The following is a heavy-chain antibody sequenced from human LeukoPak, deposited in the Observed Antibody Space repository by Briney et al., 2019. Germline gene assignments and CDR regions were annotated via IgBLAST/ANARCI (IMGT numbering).Heavy chain of an antibody. D-gene: IGHD4-17*01. J-gene: IGHJ4*02. CDR2: IQYRGNA. V-gene: IGHV4-59*01. CDR1: GVSISTYY. CDR3: ARVGSLTTFD. Sequence: PSETLSLTCTVSGVSISTYYWTWLRQPPGKGLEWIGYIQYRGNADYNPSLKSRVTISVDTSNNQCSLRLSSVTAADTAMYYCARVGSLTTFDWGQGTLVTVSS.